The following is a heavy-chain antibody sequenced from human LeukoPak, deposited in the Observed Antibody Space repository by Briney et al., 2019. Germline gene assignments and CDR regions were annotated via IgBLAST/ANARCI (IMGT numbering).Heavy chain of an antibody. CDR3: ARGNHIYGDQSLDT. Sequence: GGSLRLSCVGSGFSFGAHAMHWVRQIPGKGLEWVAVTSFDSRSKHYADSVEGRFTISRDNPKKTLYLQMSDLREEDTAMYFCARGNHIYGDQSLDTWGQGTLLTVSS. CDR1: GFSFGAHA. J-gene: IGHJ5*02. CDR2: TSFDSRSK. D-gene: IGHD2-21*02. V-gene: IGHV3-30*04.